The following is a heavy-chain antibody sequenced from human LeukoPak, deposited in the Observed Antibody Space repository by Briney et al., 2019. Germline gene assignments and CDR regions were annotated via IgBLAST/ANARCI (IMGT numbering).Heavy chain of an antibody. J-gene: IGHJ4*02. CDR2: INSDGSST. Sequence: GGSLRLSCAASGFSFSTYGMHWVRQAPGKGLVWVSRINSDGSSTSYADSVKGRFTISRDNAKNTLYLQMNSLRAEDTAVYYCARGYCSSTSCYSADWGQGTLVTVSS. CDR1: GFSFSTYG. D-gene: IGHD2-2*01. CDR3: ARGYCSSTSCYSAD. V-gene: IGHV3-74*01.